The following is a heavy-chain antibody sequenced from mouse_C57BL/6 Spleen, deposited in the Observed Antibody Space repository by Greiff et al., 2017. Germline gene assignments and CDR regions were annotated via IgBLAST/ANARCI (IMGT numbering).Heavy chain of an antibody. V-gene: IGHV1-54*01. CDR1: GYAFTNYL. J-gene: IGHJ4*01. Sequence: QVQLQQSGAELVRPGTSVKVSCKASGYAFTNYLIEWVKQRPGQGLEWIGVINPGSGGTNYNEKFKGKATLTVDKSSSTAYMQLSSLTSEDSAVDYCARSKGEGYYALDYWGQGTTVTVSS. CDR3: ARSKGEGYYALDY. CDR2: INPGSGGT.